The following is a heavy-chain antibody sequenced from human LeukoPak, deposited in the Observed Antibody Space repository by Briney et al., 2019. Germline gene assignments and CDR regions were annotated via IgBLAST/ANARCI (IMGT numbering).Heavy chain of an antibody. CDR1: GGSISSYY. D-gene: IGHD6-6*01. J-gene: IGHJ4*02. CDR3: AREYSSSSGGYCFDY. CDR2: IYYSGST. Sequence: PSETLSLTCTVSGGSISSYYWSWIRQPPGKGLEWIGYIYYSGSTNYNPSLKSRVTISVDTSKNQFSLKLSSVTAADTAVYYCAREYSSSSGGYCFDYWGQGTLVTVSS. V-gene: IGHV4-59*12.